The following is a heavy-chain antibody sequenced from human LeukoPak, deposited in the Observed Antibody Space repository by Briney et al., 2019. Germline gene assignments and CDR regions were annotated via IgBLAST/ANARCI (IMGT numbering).Heavy chain of an antibody. CDR1: GGSVSSSSYY. D-gene: IGHD5-12*01. CDR3: ARVARRGYSGYENDY. CDR2: IYYSGST. V-gene: IGHV4-39*07. J-gene: IGHJ4*02. Sequence: SETLSLTCTVSGGSVSSSSYYWGWIRQPPGKGLEWIGIIYYSGSTYYNPSLKSRVTISVDTSKNQFSLKLSSVTAADTAVYYCARVARRGYSGYENDYWGQGTLVTVSS.